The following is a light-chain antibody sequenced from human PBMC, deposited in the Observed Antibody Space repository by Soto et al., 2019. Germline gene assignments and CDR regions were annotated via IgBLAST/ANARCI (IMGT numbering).Light chain of an antibody. CDR2: GAS. CDR3: QQYGSSPWT. CDR1: QSVSSSY. V-gene: IGKV3-20*01. J-gene: IGKJ1*01. Sequence: EIVLTQSPGTLSLSPGERATLSCRASQSVSSSYLVWYQQKPGQAPRLLIYGASSRATGIPDRFSGSGSWTDFTLTISLRETEDFAVYYCQQYGSSPWTFGQGTKVEIK.